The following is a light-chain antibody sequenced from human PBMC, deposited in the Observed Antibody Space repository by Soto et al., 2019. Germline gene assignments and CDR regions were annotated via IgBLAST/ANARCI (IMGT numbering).Light chain of an antibody. CDR1: SNDVGGYNY. V-gene: IGLV2-11*01. CDR3: CSYAGSSTWV. Sequence: QSALTQPRSVSGSPGQSVTISCTGTSNDVGGYNYVSWYQQHPGKAPKLLISDVNKRPSGVPDRFSGSKSGNTASLIISRLQAEDEADYYCCSYAGSSTWVFGGGTKVTVL. J-gene: IGLJ3*02. CDR2: DVN.